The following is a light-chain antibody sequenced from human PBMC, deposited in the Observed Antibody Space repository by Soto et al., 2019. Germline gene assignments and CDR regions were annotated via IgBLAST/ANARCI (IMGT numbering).Light chain of an antibody. V-gene: IGKV3-11*01. CDR3: QQRSDWPRVT. CDR1: QSVSRY. CDR2: AAS. Sequence: EIVLTQSPATLSLSPGERATLSCRASQSVSRYLAWYQQRIGQAPRLLIYAASNRATGIPARFSGSGSGTDFTLTISILEPEDFAVYYCQQRSDWPRVTFGGGTRVEI. J-gene: IGKJ4*01.